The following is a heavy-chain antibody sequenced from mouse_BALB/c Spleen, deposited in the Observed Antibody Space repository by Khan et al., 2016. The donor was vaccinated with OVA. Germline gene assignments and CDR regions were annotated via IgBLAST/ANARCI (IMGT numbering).Heavy chain of an antibody. J-gene: IGHJ3*01. CDR2: INTSNGYT. V-gene: IGHV1-4*01. D-gene: IGHD2-14*01. CDR3: VRDGAYHRNDGWFAY. Sequence: QIQLVQSGAELARPGASVKMSCKASGYTFTSYTIHWIKKRPGQGLEWIGYINTSNGYTNYNQKFKDKDTLNTDNSSTTAYLQLSTLTSDDSAVYTCVRDGAYHRNDGWFAYWGQGTLVTVSA. CDR1: GYTFTSYT.